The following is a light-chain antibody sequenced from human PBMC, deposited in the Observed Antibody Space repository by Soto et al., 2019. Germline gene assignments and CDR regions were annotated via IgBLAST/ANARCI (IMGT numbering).Light chain of an antibody. J-gene: IGKJ1*01. CDR2: GAS. V-gene: IGKV3-20*01. Sequence: EIVLTQSPGTLSLSPGERATLSCRASQSVSSSYLAWYQQKPGQAPRLLIYGASSRATGIPDRFSGSGSETDFSVTISRLETEDFAVYYCQQYGSSRTFGQGTKVEIK. CDR3: QQYGSSRT. CDR1: QSVSSSY.